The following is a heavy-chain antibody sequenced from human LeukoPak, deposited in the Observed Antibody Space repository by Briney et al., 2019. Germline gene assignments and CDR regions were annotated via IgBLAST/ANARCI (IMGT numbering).Heavy chain of an antibody. D-gene: IGHD3-10*01. CDR1: GYTFTGYY. CDR2: INPNSGGT. J-gene: IGHJ4*02. V-gene: IGHV1-2*02. CDR3: ARVRGRFGESNPFDY. Sequence: GASVKVSCKACGYTFTGYYMHWVRQGPGQGLEWMGWINPNSGGTNYAQKFQGRVTMTRDTSISTAYMELSRLRSDDTAVYYCARVRGRFGESNPFDYWGQGTLVNVSS.